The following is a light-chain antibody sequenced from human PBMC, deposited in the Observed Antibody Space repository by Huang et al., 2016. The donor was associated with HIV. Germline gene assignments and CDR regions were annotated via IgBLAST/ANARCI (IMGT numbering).Light chain of an antibody. Sequence: EVIMTQSPASLSVSPGERATLSCRASRSVYSSLAWYQQKPGQAPRLLIYDASIRATGTPARFSGGVSGTEFTLTISSLQSEDFAVYYCQQYSNWPPERTFGQGTKVEIK. V-gene: IGKV3-15*01. CDR1: RSVYSS. CDR2: DAS. CDR3: QQYSNWPPERT. J-gene: IGKJ1*01.